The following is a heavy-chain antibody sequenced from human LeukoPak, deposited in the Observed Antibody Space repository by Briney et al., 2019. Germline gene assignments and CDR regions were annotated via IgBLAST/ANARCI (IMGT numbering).Heavy chain of an antibody. CDR3: ARDFGSYWFDP. CDR1: GFTFSSYS. Sequence: GGSLRLSCAASGFTFSSYSMNWVRQAPGKGLEWVSSISSSSSYIYYADSVKGRFTISRDNAKNSLYLQMNSLRAEDTAVYYCARDFGSYWFDPWGQGTPVTVSS. J-gene: IGHJ5*02. D-gene: IGHD1-26*01. V-gene: IGHV3-21*01. CDR2: ISSSSSYI.